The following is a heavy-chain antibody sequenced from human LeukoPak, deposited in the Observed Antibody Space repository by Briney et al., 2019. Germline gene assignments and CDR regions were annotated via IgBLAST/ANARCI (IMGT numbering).Heavy chain of an antibody. J-gene: IGHJ3*02. CDR2: IYYSGST. CDR3: ARDLGAPPPGAFDI. V-gene: IGHV4-39*07. Sequence: SETLSLTCTVSGGSISSSSYYWGWIRQPPGKGLEWIGSIYYSGSTYYNPSLKSRVTISVDTSKNQFSLKLSSVTAADTAVYYCARDLGAPPPGAFDIWGQGTMVTVSS. D-gene: IGHD1-26*01. CDR1: GGSISSSSYY.